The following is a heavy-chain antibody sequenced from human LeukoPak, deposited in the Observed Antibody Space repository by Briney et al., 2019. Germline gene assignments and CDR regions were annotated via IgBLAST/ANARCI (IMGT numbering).Heavy chain of an antibody. D-gene: IGHD3-10*01. CDR1: GYTFTGYY. J-gene: IGHJ4*02. CDR3: ARARDYYGSGSYRFYFDS. V-gene: IGHV1-2*02. Sequence: ASVKVSCKASGYTFTGYYMNWVRQAPGQGLEWMGWINPNSGGSNYAQKFRGRVTMTRDTSISTVYMELSRLRSDDTAVYYCARARDYYGSGSYRFYFDSWGQGTLVTVSS. CDR2: INPNSGGS.